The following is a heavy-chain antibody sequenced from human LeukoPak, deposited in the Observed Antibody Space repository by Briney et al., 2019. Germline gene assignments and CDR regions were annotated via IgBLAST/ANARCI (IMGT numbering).Heavy chain of an antibody. CDR1: GFTFSSYA. CDR2: IAYDESNK. V-gene: IGHV3-30-3*01. CDR3: ANAHYDILTGIYFQH. D-gene: IGHD3-9*01. Sequence: GGSLRLSCAASGFTFSSYAMHWVRQAPGKGLEWVAVIAYDESNKYYADSVKGRFTISRDNSKNTLYLQMNSLRAEDTAVYYCANAHYDILTGIYFQHWGQGTLVTVSS. J-gene: IGHJ1*01.